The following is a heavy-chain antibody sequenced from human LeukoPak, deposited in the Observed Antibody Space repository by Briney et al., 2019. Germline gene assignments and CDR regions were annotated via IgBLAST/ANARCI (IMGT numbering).Heavy chain of an antibody. CDR3: ASSASSRSYYYYYGMDV. CDR2: IYPGDSDT. CDR1: GYSFTSYW. V-gene: IGHV5-51*01. D-gene: IGHD2-2*01. J-gene: IGHJ6*02. Sequence: PGESLKISCKGSGYSFTSYWICWVRQMPGKGLEWMGIIYPGDSDTRYSPSFQGQVTISADKSISTAYLQWSSLKASDTAMYYCASSASSRSYYYYYGMDVWGQRTTVTVSS.